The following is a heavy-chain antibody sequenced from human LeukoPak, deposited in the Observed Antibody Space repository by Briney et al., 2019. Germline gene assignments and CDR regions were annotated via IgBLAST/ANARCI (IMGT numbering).Heavy chain of an antibody. J-gene: IGHJ4*02. V-gene: IGHV3-74*03. CDR3: ARDNHGSIDH. Sequence: GGSLRLSCTASGFIFGNYWMQWVRQAPGKGLVWVSLIQSYGVGTTYTDSMKGRFTIARENAKNTLYLQMDSLTAEYTAVYYCARDNHGSIDHWGQGTLVTVSS. D-gene: IGHD3-10*01. CDR2: IQSYGVGT. CDR1: GFIFGNYW.